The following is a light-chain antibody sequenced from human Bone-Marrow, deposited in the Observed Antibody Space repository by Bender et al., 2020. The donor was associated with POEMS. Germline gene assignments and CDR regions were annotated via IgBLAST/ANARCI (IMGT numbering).Light chain of an antibody. CDR2: EVS. CDR1: SSDVGGYNL. CDR3: TSYASSNNLV. J-gene: IGLJ2*01. Sequence: QSALTQPRSVSGSPGQSVTISCTGTSSDVGGYNLVSWFQQHPGKAPRLLIYEVSERPSGVPDRFSGSKSGNTASLTVSGLQAEDEADYYCTSYASSNNLVFGGGTKLTVL. V-gene: IGLV2-8*01.